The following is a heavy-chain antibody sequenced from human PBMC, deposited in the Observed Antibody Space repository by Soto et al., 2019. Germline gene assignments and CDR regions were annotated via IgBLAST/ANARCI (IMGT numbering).Heavy chain of an antibody. CDR1: GYTFTSYD. Sequence: QVQLVQSGAEVKKPGGSVKVSCKASGYTFTSYDINGVRQATGQGLEWMGWMNPNSGNTGYAQKFQGRVTMTRNTSISTAYMELSSLRSEDTAVYYCAIRGTGSYYTPGAFDIWGQGTMVTVPS. V-gene: IGHV1-8*01. CDR2: MNPNSGNT. J-gene: IGHJ3*02. CDR3: AIRGTGSYYTPGAFDI. D-gene: IGHD3-10*01.